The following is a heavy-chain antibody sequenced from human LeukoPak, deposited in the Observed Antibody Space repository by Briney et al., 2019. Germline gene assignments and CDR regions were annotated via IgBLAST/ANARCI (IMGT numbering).Heavy chain of an antibody. J-gene: IGHJ4*02. D-gene: IGHD3-22*01. CDR2: ISGSGGST. Sequence: PGGSLRLSCAASGFTFSSYAISWVRQAPGKGLEWVSAISGSGGSTYYADSVKGRFTISRDNSKNTLYLQMNSLRAEDTAVYYCAKVPTYYYDSSGEGGFDYWGQGTLVTVSS. CDR3: AKVPTYYYDSSGEGGFDY. CDR1: GFTFSSYA. V-gene: IGHV3-23*01.